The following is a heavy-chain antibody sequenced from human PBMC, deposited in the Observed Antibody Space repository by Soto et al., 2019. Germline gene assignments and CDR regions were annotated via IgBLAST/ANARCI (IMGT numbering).Heavy chain of an antibody. CDR2: ISYDGSNK. D-gene: IGHD3-16*01. CDR1: GFTFSSYG. Sequence: GVSLTLSCAASGFTFSSYGMHWVRQAPGKGLEWVAVISYDGSNKYYADPVMGRFTISRDSSKNKLYLQMNSLRAEDTAVYYCAKGRLEGGKAYYYYGMEVWGQGTTVTVPS. J-gene: IGHJ6*02. V-gene: IGHV3-30*18. CDR3: AKGRLEGGKAYYYYGMEV.